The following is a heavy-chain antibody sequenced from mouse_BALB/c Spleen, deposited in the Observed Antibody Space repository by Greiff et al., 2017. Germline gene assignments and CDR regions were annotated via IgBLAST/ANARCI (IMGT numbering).Heavy chain of an antibody. V-gene: IGHV5-17*02. J-gene: IGHJ1*01. CDR2: ISSGSSTI. CDR1: GFTFSSFG. CDR3: ARNYGRYFDV. D-gene: IGHD1-1*01. Sequence: EVQGVESGGGLVQPGGSRKLSCAASGFTFSSFGMHWVRQAPEKGLEWVAYISSGSSTIYYADTVKGRFTISRDNPKNTLFLQMTSLRSEDTAMYYCARNYGRYFDVWGAGTTVTVSS.